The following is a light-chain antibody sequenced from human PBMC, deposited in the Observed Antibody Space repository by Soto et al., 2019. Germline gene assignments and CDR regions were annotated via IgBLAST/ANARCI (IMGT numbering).Light chain of an antibody. CDR2: DAS. CDR1: QSVSSN. V-gene: IGKV3-15*01. J-gene: IGKJ3*01. CDR3: QQYSDWHFT. Sequence: EIVMTQSPATLSVSPGERATLSCRASQSVSSNLAWYQQKPGQAPRLLIYDASTRATGIPARFSGSGSGTDFTLTISSLQSEDSAVYNCQQYSDWHFTFGPGTKVDIK.